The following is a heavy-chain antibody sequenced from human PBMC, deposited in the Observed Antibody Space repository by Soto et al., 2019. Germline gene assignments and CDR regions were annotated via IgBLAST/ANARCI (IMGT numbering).Heavy chain of an antibody. J-gene: IGHJ4*02. CDR1: GFTVSSNY. Sequence: GGSLRLSCAASGFTVSSNYMSWVRQAPGKGLEWVSVIYSGGSTYYADSVKGRFTISRDNSKNTLYLQMNSLRAEDTAVYYCARDLDYDSSGYCFDYWGQGTLVTV. D-gene: IGHD3-22*01. CDR2: IYSGGST. CDR3: ARDLDYDSSGYCFDY. V-gene: IGHV3-53*01.